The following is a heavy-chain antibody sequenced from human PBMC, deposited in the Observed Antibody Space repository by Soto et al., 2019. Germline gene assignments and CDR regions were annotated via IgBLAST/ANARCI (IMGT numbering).Heavy chain of an antibody. CDR2: ISNAANT. CDR1: GGSIRNSADY. Sequence: QVQLQESGPGLVKPSQTLSLTCTVSGGSIRNSADYWSWVRQPPGKGLEWIGYISNAANTYYNPSLKSRVTISLATSKNQFSLELSSVTAADTAVYYCAKDLWGSQGDDYWGQGTLVTVSS. J-gene: IGHJ4*02. CDR3: AKDLWGSQGDDY. V-gene: IGHV4-30-4*01. D-gene: IGHD2-21*01.